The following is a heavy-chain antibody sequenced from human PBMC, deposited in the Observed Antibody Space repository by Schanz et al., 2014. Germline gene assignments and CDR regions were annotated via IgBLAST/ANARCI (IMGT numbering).Heavy chain of an antibody. CDR3: ARRYSSGWYEFDY. CDR1: GYTFTGYY. J-gene: IGHJ4*02. D-gene: IGHD6-19*01. CDR2: INPSGGST. Sequence: QVQLLQSGAEVKKPGASVKVSCKASGYTFTGYYMHWVRQAPGQGLEWMGIINPSGGSTSYAQKFQGRVTMTRDTSTSTVYMYLSSLRSEDTAVYYCARRYSSGWYEFDYWGQGTLVTVSS. V-gene: IGHV1-46*03.